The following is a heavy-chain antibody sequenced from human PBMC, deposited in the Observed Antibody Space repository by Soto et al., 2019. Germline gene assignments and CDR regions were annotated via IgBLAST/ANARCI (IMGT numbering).Heavy chain of an antibody. D-gene: IGHD6-6*01. V-gene: IGHV3-23*01. CDR3: AKEQLALHDDVGIGFGPRDFDY. CDR2: ISGSGGST. J-gene: IGHJ4*02. CDR1: GFTFSIYA. Sequence: PGGSLGLSCAASGFTFSIYAVTWVRQAPGKGLEWVSAISGSGGSTYYADSVKGRFTISRDNSKNTLYLQMNSLRAEHTAVYYCAKEQLALHDDVGIGFGPRDFDYWGKGTLVTVSS.